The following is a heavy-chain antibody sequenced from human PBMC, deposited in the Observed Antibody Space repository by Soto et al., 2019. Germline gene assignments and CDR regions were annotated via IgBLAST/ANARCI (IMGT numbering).Heavy chain of an antibody. Sequence: QVQLQESGPGLVKPSQTLSLTCTVSGGSISSGGYYWSWIRQHPGKGLEWIGYIYYSGSTYYNPSRKIRGTISVDTSNYQFFLKLSCVTGADRAFYYCGRDDCSDTSCYSNYYYGMDVWSQGTTVYVSS. CDR1: GGSISSGGYY. CDR2: IYYSGST. V-gene: IGHV4-31*03. CDR3: GRDDCSDTSCYSNYYYGMDV. D-gene: IGHD2-2*02. J-gene: IGHJ6*02.